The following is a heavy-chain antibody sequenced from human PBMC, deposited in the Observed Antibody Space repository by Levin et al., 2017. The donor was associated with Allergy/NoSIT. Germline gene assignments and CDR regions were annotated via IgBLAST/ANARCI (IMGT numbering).Heavy chain of an antibody. CDR1: GGSISSYY. J-gene: IGHJ4*02. CDR3: ARGNYGDYGYYFDY. D-gene: IGHD4-17*01. V-gene: IGHV4-59*01. Sequence: ASETLSLTCTVSGGSISSYYWSWIRQPPGKGLEWIGYIYYSGSTNYNPSLKSRVTISVDTSKNQFSLKLSSVTAADTAVYYCARGNYGDYGYYFDYWGQGTLVTVSS. CDR2: IYYSGST.